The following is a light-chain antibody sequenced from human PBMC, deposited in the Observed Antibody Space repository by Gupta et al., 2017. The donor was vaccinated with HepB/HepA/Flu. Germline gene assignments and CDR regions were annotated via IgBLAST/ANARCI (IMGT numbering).Light chain of an antibody. J-gene: IGLJ1*01. Sequence: QSALTQPRSVSGSPGQSVTISCTGTSSDVGGYYYVSWYQQHPAKPHKLMIHDVNKRPAGLPVRFSASKSGNTASLTISVRQGEDEADYYCCSYAVWDTFVFGSGTKVTVL. CDR2: DVN. V-gene: IGLV2-11*01. CDR1: SSDVGGYYY. CDR3: CSYAVWDTFV.